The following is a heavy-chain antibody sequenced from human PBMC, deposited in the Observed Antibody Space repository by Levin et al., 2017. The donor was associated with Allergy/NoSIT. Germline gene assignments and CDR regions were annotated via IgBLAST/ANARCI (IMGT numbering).Heavy chain of an antibody. J-gene: IGHJ6*02. CDR3: AKSRGGDSTYDYDYGMDV. Sequence: SETLSLTCTVSGGSISSSNHYWDWIRQPPGKGLEWIGNIYYSGSTYCNPSLKRRVTISVDTSKNQFSLKLSSVSAADTAVYYCAKSRGGDSTYDYDYGMDVWGQGTTVTVSS. V-gene: IGHV4-39*01. D-gene: IGHD2-21*01. CDR2: IYYSGST. CDR1: GGSISSSNHY.